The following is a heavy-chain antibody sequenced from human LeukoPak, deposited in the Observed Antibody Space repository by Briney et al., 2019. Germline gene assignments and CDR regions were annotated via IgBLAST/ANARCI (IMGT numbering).Heavy chain of an antibody. D-gene: IGHD5-24*01. V-gene: IGHV3-72*01. CDR3: ATNHRDGHDYARVNQ. J-gene: IGHJ4*02. Sequence: AGGSLRLSCAAAAPSLADLYTGCVRQAPGKGLEWVGRIGNKGNSYTTEYAASVKGRFTISRDDSKNSLYLRMNSGKTADTAVYSCATNHRDGHDYARVNQWGQGTLVTVSS. CDR1: APSLADLY. CDR2: IGNKGNSYTT.